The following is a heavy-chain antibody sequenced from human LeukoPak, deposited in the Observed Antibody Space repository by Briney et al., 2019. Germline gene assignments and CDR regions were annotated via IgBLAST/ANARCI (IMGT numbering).Heavy chain of an antibody. V-gene: IGHV4-39*01. CDR3: ARSYYDYVWGSYRSPGWSDP. CDR2: IYYSGST. J-gene: IGHJ5*02. CDR1: GGSISSSSYY. Sequence: SETLSLTCTVSGGSISSSSYYWGWIRQPPGKGLEWIGSIYYSGSTYYNPSLKSRVTISVDTSKNQFSLKLSSVTAADTAVYYCARSYYDYVWGSYRSPGWSDPWGQGTLVTVSS. D-gene: IGHD3-16*02.